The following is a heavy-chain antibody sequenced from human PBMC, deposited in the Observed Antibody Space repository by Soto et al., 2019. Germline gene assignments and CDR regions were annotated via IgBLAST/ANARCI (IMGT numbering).Heavy chain of an antibody. J-gene: IGHJ6*02. D-gene: IGHD3-10*01. CDR2: IIPSFGTA. Sequence: ASVKVSCKASGGTFSSYAISWVRQAPGQGLEWMGGIIPSFGTANYAQKFQGRVTITADESTSTAYMELSSLRSEDTAVYYCARAGGYGFGEGDYYYYGMDVWGQGTTVTVSS. CDR3: ARAGGYGFGEGDYYYYGMDV. CDR1: GGTFSSYA. V-gene: IGHV1-69*13.